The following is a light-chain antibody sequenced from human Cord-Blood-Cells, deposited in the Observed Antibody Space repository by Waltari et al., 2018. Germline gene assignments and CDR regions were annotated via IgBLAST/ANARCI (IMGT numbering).Light chain of an antibody. J-gene: IGKJ3*01. CDR1: QSVLYSSNNKNY. Sequence: DIVMTQSPDSLAVSLGERATINCKSSQSVLYSSNNKNYLAWYQQKPGQPPKLLIYWASTRESGVPDRFSGSGSGTDFTLTISSLQAEDVAVYYCQQYYSTIFTFGPGTKVYIK. CDR3: QQYYSTIFT. CDR2: WAS. V-gene: IGKV4-1*01.